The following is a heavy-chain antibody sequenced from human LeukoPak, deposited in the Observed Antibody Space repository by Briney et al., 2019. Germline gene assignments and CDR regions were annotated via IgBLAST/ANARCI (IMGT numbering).Heavy chain of an antibody. CDR2: INHSGST. V-gene: IGHV4-34*01. Sequence: SXXLSLTCAVYGGSFSGYYWSWIRQPPGKGLEWIGEINHSGSTNYNPSLKRRVTISVDTSKHQFSLKLSSVTAADTAVYYCARGSGWHDYWGQGTLVTVSS. J-gene: IGHJ4*02. CDR3: ARGSGWHDY. CDR1: GGSFSGYY. D-gene: IGHD6-19*01.